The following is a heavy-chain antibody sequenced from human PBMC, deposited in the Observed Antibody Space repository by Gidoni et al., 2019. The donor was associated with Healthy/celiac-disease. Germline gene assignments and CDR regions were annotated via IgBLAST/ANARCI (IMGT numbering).Heavy chain of an antibody. CDR2: IYYSGST. J-gene: IGHJ2*01. Sequence: QVQLQESGPGLVKPSETLSLTCTVSGGSISSYYWSWIRQPPGKGLEWIGYIYYSGSTNYNPSLKSRVTISVDTSKNQFSLKLSSVTAADTAVYYCARDRGRPTTSSSSYFDLWGRGTLVTVSS. V-gene: IGHV4-59*01. CDR3: ARDRGRPTTSSSSYFDL. CDR1: GGSISSYY. D-gene: IGHD6-13*01.